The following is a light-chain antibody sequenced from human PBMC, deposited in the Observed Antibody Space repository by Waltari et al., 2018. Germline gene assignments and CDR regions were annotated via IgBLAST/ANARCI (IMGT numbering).Light chain of an antibody. CDR2: DDN. CDR3: CSYAGSYTWV. J-gene: IGLJ3*02. Sequence: QSALTQPASVSGSPGQSITISCTGSSSDVGNYNLVSSYQQYPGKAPKVMIYDDNRRPSGVSDRFSGSKSGNTVSLTISGVQAEDEADYYCCSYAGSYTWVFGGGTKLTVL. CDR1: SSDVGNYNL. V-gene: IGLV2-23*01.